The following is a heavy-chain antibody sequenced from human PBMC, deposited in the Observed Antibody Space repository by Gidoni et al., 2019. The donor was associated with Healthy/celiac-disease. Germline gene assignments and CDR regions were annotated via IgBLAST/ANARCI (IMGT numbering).Heavy chain of an antibody. CDR1: GFTFSSYS. J-gene: IGHJ3*02. CDR2: ISSSSSYI. V-gene: IGHV3-21*01. D-gene: IGHD1-1*01. CDR3: ARDQMGSWNGDAFDI. Sequence: EVQLVESGGGLVKPGGSLRLSCAASGFTFSSYSMNWVRQAPGKGLEWVSSISSSSSYIYYADSVQCRFTISRDNAKNSLYLQMNSLRAEDTAVYYCARDQMGSWNGDAFDIWGQGTMVTVSS.